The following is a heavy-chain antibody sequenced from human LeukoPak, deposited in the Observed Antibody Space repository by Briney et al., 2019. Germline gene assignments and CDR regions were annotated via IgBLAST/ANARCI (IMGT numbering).Heavy chain of an antibody. V-gene: IGHV1-2*06. Sequence: ASVKVSCKGSGYTFTGNHIHWVRQAPGQGLEWMGRINPNSGDTNYARKFQGRVTMTRDTSISTAYMELSRLRSDDTAVYYCARDYCSSTSCLFDYWGQGTLVTVSS. CDR1: GYTFTGNH. CDR2: INPNSGDT. J-gene: IGHJ4*02. CDR3: ARDYCSSTSCLFDY. D-gene: IGHD2-2*01.